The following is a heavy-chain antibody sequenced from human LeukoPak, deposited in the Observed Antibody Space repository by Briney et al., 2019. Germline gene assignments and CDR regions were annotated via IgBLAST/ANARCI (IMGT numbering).Heavy chain of an antibody. D-gene: IGHD4-11*01. J-gene: IGHJ5*02. Sequence: SETLSLTCTVSGGSISSYYWSWIRQPPGKGLEGIGYIYYSGSTNYNPSLKSRVTISVDTSKHQFSLKLSSVTAADTAVYYFARRVTTASPPENWFDPWGQGTLVTVSS. CDR2: IYYSGST. CDR1: GGSISSYY. CDR3: ARRVTTASPPENWFDP. V-gene: IGHV4-59*01.